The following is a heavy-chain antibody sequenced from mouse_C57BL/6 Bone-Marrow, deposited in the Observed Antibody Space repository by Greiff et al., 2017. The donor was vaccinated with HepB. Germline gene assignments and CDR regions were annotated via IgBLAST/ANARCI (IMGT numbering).Heavy chain of an antibody. V-gene: IGHV1-81*01. CDR3: ANYYGRDYFDY. D-gene: IGHD1-1*01. Sequence: QVHVKQSGAELARPGASVKLSCKASGYTFTSYGISWVKQRTGQGLEWIGEIYPRSGNTYYNEKFKGKATLTADKSSSTAYMELRSLTSEDSAVYFCANYYGRDYFDYWGQGTTLTVSS. J-gene: IGHJ2*01. CDR2: IYPRSGNT. CDR1: GYTFTSYG.